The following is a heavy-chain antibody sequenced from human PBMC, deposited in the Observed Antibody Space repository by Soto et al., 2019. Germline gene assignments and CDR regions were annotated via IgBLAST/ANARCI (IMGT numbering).Heavy chain of an antibody. V-gene: IGHV4-34*01. CDR1: GGSLSGYY. CDR2: INHSGST. Sequence: SETLSLTCAVYGGSLSGYYWSWIRQPPGKGLEWIGEINHSGSTNYNPSLKSRVTISVDTSKNQFSLKLSSVTAADTAVYYCARLPKYCSGGSCYGGAFDIWGQGTMVTVSS. CDR3: ARLPKYCSGGSCYGGAFDI. J-gene: IGHJ3*02. D-gene: IGHD2-15*01.